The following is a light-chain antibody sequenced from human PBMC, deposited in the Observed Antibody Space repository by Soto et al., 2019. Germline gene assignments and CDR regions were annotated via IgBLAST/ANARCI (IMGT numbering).Light chain of an antibody. CDR2: AAS. CDR1: QSISTY. V-gene: IGKV1-39*01. CDR3: QQSYSTPLT. Sequence: DIQMTQSPSSLSASVGDRVTITCRASQSISTYLNWYQQKPGKAPKLLIYAASSLQSGVPSWFSGSGSGTDFTLTISSLQPEDFATYYCQQSYSTPLTFGGGTKVVIK. J-gene: IGKJ4*01.